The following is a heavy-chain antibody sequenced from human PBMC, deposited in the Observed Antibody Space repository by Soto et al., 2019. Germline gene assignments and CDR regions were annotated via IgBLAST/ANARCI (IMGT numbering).Heavy chain of an antibody. V-gene: IGHV3-30-3*01. CDR3: ARPGSGYDIMNGHYFYYYPAMAV. CDR2: MSHDGSST. CDR1: GFIFNTYA. D-gene: IGHD3-9*01. Sequence: GGSLRLSCTTSGFIFNTYAMHWVRQAPGKGLEWVAVMSHDGSSTYYADSVKGRFTISRDNSKNTLYLQMNSLRTEDTAVYYCARPGSGYDIMNGHYFYYYPAMAVSGQGNTVIIS. J-gene: IGHJ6*02.